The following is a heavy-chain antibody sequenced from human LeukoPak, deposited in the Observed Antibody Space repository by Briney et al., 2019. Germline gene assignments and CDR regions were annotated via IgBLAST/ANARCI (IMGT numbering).Heavy chain of an antibody. CDR3: ARPYDYVWGSYRYTGYGAFDI. J-gene: IGHJ3*02. CDR2: INHSGST. CDR1: GGSFSGHY. Sequence: PSETLSLTCAVYGGSFSGHYWSWIRQPPGKGLEWIGEINHSGSTNYNPSLKSRVTISVDTSKSQFSLKLSSVTAADTAVYYCARPYDYVWGSYRYTGYGAFDIWGQGTMVTVSS. V-gene: IGHV4-34*01. D-gene: IGHD3-16*02.